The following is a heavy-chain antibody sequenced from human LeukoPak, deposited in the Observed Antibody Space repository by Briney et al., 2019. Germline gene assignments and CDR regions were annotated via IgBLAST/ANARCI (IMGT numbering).Heavy chain of an antibody. Sequence: GGSLRLSCAASGFTFSSYSMNWVRQAPGKGLEWVSSISSSSYIYYADSVKGRFTISRDNSRNTLYLQMNSLTAEDTAVYYCAKVGSGWYGVECWGQGTLVTVSS. V-gene: IGHV3-21*01. CDR2: ISSSSYI. D-gene: IGHD6-19*01. J-gene: IGHJ4*02. CDR3: AKVGSGWYGVEC. CDR1: GFTFSSYS.